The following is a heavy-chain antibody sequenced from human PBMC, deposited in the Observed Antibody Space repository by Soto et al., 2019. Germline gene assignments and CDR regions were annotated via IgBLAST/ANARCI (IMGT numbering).Heavy chain of an antibody. V-gene: IGHV4-34*01. Sequence: SETLSLTCADYGGSFRGYYWSWIRQPPGKGLEWIGEINHSGSTNYNPSLKSRVTISVDTSKNQFSLKLSSVTAADTAVYYCARLRIPAAGSSWGQGTLVTVSS. CDR3: ARLRIPAAGSS. CDR2: INHSGST. J-gene: IGHJ4*02. D-gene: IGHD6-13*01. CDR1: GGSFRGYY.